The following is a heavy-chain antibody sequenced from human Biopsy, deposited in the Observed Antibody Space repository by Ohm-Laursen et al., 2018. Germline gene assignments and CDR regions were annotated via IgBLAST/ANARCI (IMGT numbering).Heavy chain of an antibody. CDR1: GFTFSSYA. V-gene: IGHV3-23*01. J-gene: IGHJ4*02. D-gene: IGHD4-17*01. CDR3: ALAAAQTVTHFDY. CDR2: ISGNSDII. Sequence: GSLRLSCAASGFTFSSYAMTWFRQAPGKGLEWVSTISGNSDIIYDTDSVKGRFTISGDNSKNTLYLQINSLRADDTAVYYCALAAAQTVTHFDYWGQGTLVTVSS.